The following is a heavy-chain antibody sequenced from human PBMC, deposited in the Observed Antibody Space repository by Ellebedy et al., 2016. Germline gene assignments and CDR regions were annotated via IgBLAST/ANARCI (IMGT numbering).Heavy chain of an antibody. CDR2: IRRKEYGGTT. CDR3: AGVVVAPPEGGEMDGFVP. V-gene: IGHV3-49*03. J-gene: IGHJ5*02. Sequence: GESLKISXTASGTTFGIYVMSWLRQTSEKGLEWIILIRRKEYGGTTEYAASVKGRFTVSRDDSKSIAYLQMNSLKIEDTAVYSCAGVVVAPPEGGEMDGFVPWGQGTLVIVSS. CDR1: GTTFGIYV. D-gene: IGHD5-24*01.